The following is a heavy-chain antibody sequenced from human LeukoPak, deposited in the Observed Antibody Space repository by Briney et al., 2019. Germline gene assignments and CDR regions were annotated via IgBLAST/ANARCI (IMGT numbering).Heavy chain of an antibody. CDR2: IKHDGSVK. CDR3: AGGVSY. J-gene: IGHJ4*02. Sequence: GGSLRLSCTASGFSFSTFWMNWVRQAPGKGLEWVANIKHDGSVKYYVDSVKGRFTISRDNAMQSLYLQMNSLRAEDTAVYYCAGGVSYWGRGALVTVSS. CDR1: GFSFSTFW. V-gene: IGHV3-7*04.